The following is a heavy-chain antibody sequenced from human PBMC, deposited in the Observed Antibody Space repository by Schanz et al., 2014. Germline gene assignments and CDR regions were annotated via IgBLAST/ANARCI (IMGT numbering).Heavy chain of an antibody. D-gene: IGHD6-19*01. Sequence: EVQLLESGGGLVQPGGSLRLSCAASGFTFSNYAMGWVRQTPGKGLEWVSTLSGSGAGTFYADSVKGRFTISRDNSENTLYLQMNSLRAEDTAVYYCAKDLISGWSGFDYWGQGTRVTVSS. CDR1: GFTFSNYA. CDR2: LSGSGAGT. V-gene: IGHV3-23*01. CDR3: AKDLISGWSGFDY. J-gene: IGHJ4*02.